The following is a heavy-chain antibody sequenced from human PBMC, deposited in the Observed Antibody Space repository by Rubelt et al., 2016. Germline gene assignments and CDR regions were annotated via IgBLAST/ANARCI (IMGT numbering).Heavy chain of an antibody. D-gene: IGHD3-10*01. CDR3: AKEGQDYYGSGTPDY. J-gene: IGHJ4*02. Sequence: GRFTISRDNAKNTLYLQMNSLRAEDTAVYYCAKEGQDYYGSGTPDYWGQGTLVTVSS. V-gene: IGHV3-23*01.